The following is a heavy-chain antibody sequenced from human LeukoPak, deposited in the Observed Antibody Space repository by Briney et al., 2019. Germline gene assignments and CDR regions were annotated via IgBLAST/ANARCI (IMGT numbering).Heavy chain of an antibody. J-gene: IGHJ5*02. V-gene: IGHV1-18*01. D-gene: IGHD3-16*01. CDR1: GYTFTDHG. CDR2: ISTFNGDT. Sequence: GASLKVSCKASGYTFTDHGISWVRQAPGQGLEWMGWISTFNGDTNYAQKFQGRVTITSETSTNTAHMELRSLRSDDTAIYYCARDLAFLPVPAANGWLDPWGQGTLVTVSS. CDR3: ARDLAFLPVPAANGWLDP.